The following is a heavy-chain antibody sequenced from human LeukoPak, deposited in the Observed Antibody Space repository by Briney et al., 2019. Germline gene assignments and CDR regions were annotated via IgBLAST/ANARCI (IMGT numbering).Heavy chain of an antibody. CDR1: GGSISSYY. Sequence: SKTLSLTCTVSGGSISSYYWSWIRQPPGKGLEWIGYIYYSGSTNYNPSLKSRVTISVDTSKNQLSLKLRSVTAADTAVYYCARGGRDGYTLYPLDYWGQGTLVTVSS. CDR2: IYYSGST. J-gene: IGHJ4*02. V-gene: IGHV4-59*08. D-gene: IGHD5-24*01. CDR3: ARGGRDGYTLYPLDY.